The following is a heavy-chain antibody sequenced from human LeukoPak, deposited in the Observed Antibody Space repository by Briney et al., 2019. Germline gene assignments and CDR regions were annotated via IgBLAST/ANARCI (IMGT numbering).Heavy chain of an antibody. CDR3: ARVQLWSYIDY. CDR1: GFIFCRSW. J-gene: IGHJ4*02. V-gene: IGHV3-7*05. CDR2: IKQDGSEK. Sequence: GGSLRLSCAPSGFIFCRSWISGVRQAPGKGLEWVASIKQDGSEKFYVDSVKGRFNFSRDNAKNSLYLQMNSLRAEDTAVYYCARVQLWSYIDYWRQGTLVTVSS. D-gene: IGHD5-18*01.